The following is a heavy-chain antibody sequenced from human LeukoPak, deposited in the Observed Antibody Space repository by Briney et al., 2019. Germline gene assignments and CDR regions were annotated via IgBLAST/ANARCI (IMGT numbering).Heavy chain of an antibody. CDR2: IYPGGSDI. CDR3: ARHVPYNTWNYFDY. Sequence: GESLKISCKGSGYTFTGYWIGWVRQMPGKGLEWMGIIYPGGSDIKYSPSFQGQVTISVDKSMATAYPQWSSLKASDTAMYYCARHVPYNTWNYFDYWGQGTLVTVSS. V-gene: IGHV5-51*01. D-gene: IGHD1-20*01. J-gene: IGHJ4*02. CDR1: GYTFTGYW.